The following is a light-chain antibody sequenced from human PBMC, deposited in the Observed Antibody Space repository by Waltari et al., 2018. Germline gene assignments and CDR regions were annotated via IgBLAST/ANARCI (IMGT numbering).Light chain of an antibody. Sequence: EIVMTQSPATLSVSPGERATLSCRASQSVSSNLAWYQQKPGQAPRPPIYGASTRASGISARFSGSGSGTEFTLTISSLQSEDFAVYYCLQYNNWPPYTFGQGTKLEI. V-gene: IGKV3-15*01. J-gene: IGKJ2*01. CDR3: LQYNNWPPYT. CDR2: GAS. CDR1: QSVSSN.